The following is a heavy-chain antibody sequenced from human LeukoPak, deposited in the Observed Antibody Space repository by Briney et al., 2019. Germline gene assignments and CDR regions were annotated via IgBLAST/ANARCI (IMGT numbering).Heavy chain of an antibody. Sequence: GGSLRLSCAASGFTFSDYYMSWIRQAPGKGLEWVSYISSSSSCTNYADSVKGRFTITRDNAKNSLYLQMNSLRAEDTAVYYCARVGLIGDYVDYWGQGTLGTVSS. D-gene: IGHD4-17*01. CDR1: GFTFSDYY. J-gene: IGHJ4*02. V-gene: IGHV3-11*06. CDR3: ARVGLIGDYVDY. CDR2: ISSSSSCT.